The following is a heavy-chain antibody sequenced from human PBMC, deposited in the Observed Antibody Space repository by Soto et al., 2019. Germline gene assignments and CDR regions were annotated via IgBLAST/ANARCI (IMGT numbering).Heavy chain of an antibody. CDR3: ARRARPDFYYMDV. J-gene: IGHJ6*03. Sequence: EVQLAESGGGLAQPGGSLRLSCAASGFTLSGYAVDWVRQAPGKGLGYVSGIGSNGVGTYYANSVQGRFTISRDNSKNTVYLQMGSLRPEDMAVYYCARRARPDFYYMDVWGKGTTVTVSS. V-gene: IGHV3-64*01. CDR2: IGSNGVGT. CDR1: GFTLSGYA. D-gene: IGHD6-6*01.